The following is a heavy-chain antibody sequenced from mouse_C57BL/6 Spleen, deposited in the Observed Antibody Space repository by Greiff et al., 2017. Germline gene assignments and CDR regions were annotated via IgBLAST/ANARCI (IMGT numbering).Heavy chain of an antibody. CDR1: GFSLTSYG. D-gene: IGHD1-1*02. J-gene: IGHJ4*01. V-gene: IGHV2-2*01. CDR3: ARALYGPMDY. CDR2: IWSGGST. Sequence: VKVVESGPGLVQPSQSLSITCTVSGFSLTSYGVHWVRQSPGKGLEWLGVIWSGGSTDYNAAFISRLSISKDNSKSQVFFKMNSLQADDTAIYYCARALYGPMDYWGQGTSVTVSS.